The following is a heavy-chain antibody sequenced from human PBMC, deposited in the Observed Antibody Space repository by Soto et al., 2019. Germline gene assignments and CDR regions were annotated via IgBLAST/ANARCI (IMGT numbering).Heavy chain of an antibody. D-gene: IGHD6-19*01. V-gene: IGHV3-21*01. J-gene: IGHJ6*02. CDR2: ITGSSDYT. CDR3: ARDHEYPSGWAHGMDV. CDR1: GFSFSDYT. Sequence: GGSLRLSCAASGFSFSDYTMNWLRQAPGKGLEWVSSITGSSDYTYYSGSVTGRFTISRDNANNPLVLPMNSLRGEDTAVYYCARDHEYPSGWAHGMDVWGQGTTVTVSS.